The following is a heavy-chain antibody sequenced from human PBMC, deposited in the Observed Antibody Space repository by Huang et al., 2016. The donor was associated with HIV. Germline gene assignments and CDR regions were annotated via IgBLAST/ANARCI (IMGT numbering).Heavy chain of an antibody. J-gene: IGHJ4*02. D-gene: IGHD3-22*01. CDR2: ISPILETA. Sequence: QVQLVQSGAEVKKPGSSVMVSCKASGGPFSSYAISWVRQAPGQGLEWMGWISPILETANYEQKFQGIVTSIADEATRTAYMELSSLRSEDTAVYYCARVESRRYYDSSGYYYWGQGTLVTVSS. CDR3: ARVESRRYYDSSGYYY. CDR1: GGPFSSYA. V-gene: IGHV1-69*01.